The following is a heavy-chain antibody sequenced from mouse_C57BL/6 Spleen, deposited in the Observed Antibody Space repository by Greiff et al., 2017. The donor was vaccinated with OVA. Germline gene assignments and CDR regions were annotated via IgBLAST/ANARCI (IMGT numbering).Heavy chain of an antibody. CDR1: GFTFSSYG. D-gene: IGHD2-12*01. CDR2: ISSGGSYT. Sequence: EVMLVESGGDLVKPGGSLKLSCAASGFTFSSYGMSWVRQTPDKRLEWVATISSGGSYTYYPDSVKGRFTISRDNAKNTLYLQMSSLKSEDTAMYYCARQEGKRQNYFDYWGQGTTLTVSS. CDR3: ARQEGKRQNYFDY. J-gene: IGHJ2*01. V-gene: IGHV5-6*01.